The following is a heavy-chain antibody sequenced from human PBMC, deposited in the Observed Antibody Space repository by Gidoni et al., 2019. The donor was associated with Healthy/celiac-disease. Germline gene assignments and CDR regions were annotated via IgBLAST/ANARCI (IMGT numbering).Heavy chain of an antibody. V-gene: IGHV1-69*01. Sequence: QVQLVQSGAEVKKPGSSVKVSCKASGGTFSSYAISWVRQAPGQGLEWMGGIIPIFGTAYYAQKFQGRVTITADESTSTAYMELSSLRSEDTAVYYCARTTGGDYVPAGAFDIWGQGTMVTVSS. D-gene: IGHD4-17*01. J-gene: IGHJ3*02. CDR1: GGTFSSYA. CDR2: IIPIFGTA. CDR3: ARTTGGDYVPAGAFDI.